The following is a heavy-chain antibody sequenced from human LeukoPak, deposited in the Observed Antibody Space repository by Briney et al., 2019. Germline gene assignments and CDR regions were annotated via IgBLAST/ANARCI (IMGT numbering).Heavy chain of an antibody. V-gene: IGHV4-4*07. D-gene: IGHD4-17*01. CDR1: GGSISSYY. J-gene: IGHJ4*02. CDR2: IYTSGST. Sequence: NPSETLSLTCTVSGGSISSYYWSWIRQPAGKGLEWIGRIYTSGSTNYNPSLKSRVTMSVDTSKNQFSLKLSSVTAADTAVYYCLYGDYVTDLDYWGQGTLVTVSS. CDR3: LYGDYVTDLDY.